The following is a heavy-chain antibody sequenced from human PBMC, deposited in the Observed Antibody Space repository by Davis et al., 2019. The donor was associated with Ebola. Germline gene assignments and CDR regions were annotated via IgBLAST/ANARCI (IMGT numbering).Heavy chain of an antibody. D-gene: IGHD1-26*01. V-gene: IGHV3-30*19. CDR1: GFTFSSYG. J-gene: IGHJ4*02. Sequence: PGGSLRLSCAASGFTFSSYGMHWVRQAPGKGLEWVAVIWYDGSNKYYADSAKGRFTISRDNSKNTLYLQMNSLRAEDTAVYYCASWGGSYRSFDYWGQGTLVTVSS. CDR3: ASWGGSYRSFDY. CDR2: IWYDGSNK.